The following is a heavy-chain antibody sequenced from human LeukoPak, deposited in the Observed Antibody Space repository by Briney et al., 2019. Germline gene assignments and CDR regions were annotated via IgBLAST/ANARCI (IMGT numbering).Heavy chain of an antibody. CDR1: GFTFSDYY. V-gene: IGHV3-11*04. CDR2: ISSSGSTI. J-gene: IGHJ6*03. CDR3: ARDPRLMVYATYYMDV. D-gene: IGHD2-8*01. Sequence: GGSLRLSCAASGFTFSDYYMSWIRQAPGKGLEWVSYISSSGSTIYYADSVKGRFTISRDNAKNSLYLQMNSLRAEDTAVYYCARDPRLMVYATYYMDVWGKGTTVTVSS.